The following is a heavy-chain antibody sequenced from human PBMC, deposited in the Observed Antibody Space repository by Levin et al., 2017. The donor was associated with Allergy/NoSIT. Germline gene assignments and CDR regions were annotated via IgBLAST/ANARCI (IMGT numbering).Heavy chain of an antibody. V-gene: IGHV4-39*01. CDR1: GGSISSSSYY. J-gene: IGHJ4*01. Sequence: SQTLSLTCTVSGGSISSSSYYWGWIRQPPGKGLEWIGSMDYSGSTYYNPSLESRVTISVDTSKNYFSLKLNSVTAADTAVYYCARHLRSQHYNFDYWGQEPWSPSPQ. CDR3: ARHLRSQHYNFDY. D-gene: IGHD4-17*01. CDR2: MDYSGST.